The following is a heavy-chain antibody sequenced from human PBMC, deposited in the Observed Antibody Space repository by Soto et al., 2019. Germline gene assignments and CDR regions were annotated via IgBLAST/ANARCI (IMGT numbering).Heavy chain of an antibody. D-gene: IGHD6-6*01. CDR1: YGSISLSSYC. J-gene: IGHJ6*02. CDR2: IYDGAST. Sequence: PSDTLSLTFTVSYGSISLSSYCWGWIRQPPGMELERIGSIYDGASTHYNPSLNSRVTISVDTSKNQFSLKLSSVTAADTSVSYWATTVDSSSTDYYGMDVWGQGTTVTVSS. CDR3: ATTVDSSSTDYYGMDV. V-gene: IGHV4-39*01.